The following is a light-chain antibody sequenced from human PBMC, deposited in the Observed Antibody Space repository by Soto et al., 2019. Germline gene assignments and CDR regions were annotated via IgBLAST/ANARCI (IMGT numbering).Light chain of an antibody. CDR1: QSVRTY. J-gene: IGKJ2*01. Sequence: GDRVTITCRASQSVRTYLNWYQRKPGKAPKVLIYGASALQSGVPSRFSGSGSGTDFTLTVSSLQPEDFATYYCQQSFTIPYTFGQGTKLEIK. CDR2: GAS. CDR3: QQSFTIPYT. V-gene: IGKV1-39*01.